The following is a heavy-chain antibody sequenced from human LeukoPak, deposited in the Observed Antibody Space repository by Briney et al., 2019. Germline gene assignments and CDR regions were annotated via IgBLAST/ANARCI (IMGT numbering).Heavy chain of an antibody. J-gene: IGHJ4*02. Sequence: PSETLSLTCTVSGGSISTTSYYWGWIRQPPGKGLEWIGSIFYDGSTYYNPSLKSRLTISVDTSKSQFSLKLRSVTAADTAVYYCARHPRDCTSMTCSVYYFDCWGQGTLVTVSS. D-gene: IGHD2-2*01. CDR3: ARHPRDCTSMTCSVYYFDC. CDR1: GGSISTTSYY. CDR2: IFYDGST. V-gene: IGHV4-39*01.